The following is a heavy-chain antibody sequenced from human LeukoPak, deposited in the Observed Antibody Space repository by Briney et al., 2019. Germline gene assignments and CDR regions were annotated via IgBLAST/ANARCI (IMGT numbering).Heavy chain of an antibody. D-gene: IGHD3-10*01. Sequence: PSETLSLTCTVSGGXISNHYCSWIRQPPGKGLEWIGYIYYTGNTNYNPSLKSRVTISVDTSKNQFSLKLSSVTAADTAVYYCAGEDYYGSGSPGYWGQGTLVTVSS. CDR1: GGXISNHY. CDR2: IYYTGNT. CDR3: AGEDYYGSGSPGY. V-gene: IGHV4-59*11. J-gene: IGHJ4*02.